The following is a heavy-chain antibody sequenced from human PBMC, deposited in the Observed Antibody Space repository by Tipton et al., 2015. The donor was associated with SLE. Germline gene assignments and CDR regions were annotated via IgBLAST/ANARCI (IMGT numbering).Heavy chain of an antibody. J-gene: IGHJ3*02. V-gene: IGHV1-18*01. CDR1: GYTFTSYG. Sequence: QSGAEVKKPGASVKVSCKASGYTFTSYGISWVRQAPGQGLEWMGWISAYNGKTNYAQKIQGRVTMTTDTSTSTAYMELRSLRSDDTAVYHCAREADYGGNSGAFDIWGQGTMVTVSS. CDR2: ISAYNGKT. D-gene: IGHD4-23*01. CDR3: AREADYGGNSGAFDI.